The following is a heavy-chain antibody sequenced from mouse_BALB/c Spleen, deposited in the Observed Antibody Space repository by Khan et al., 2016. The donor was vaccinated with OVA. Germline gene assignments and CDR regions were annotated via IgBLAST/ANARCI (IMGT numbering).Heavy chain of an antibody. J-gene: IGHJ4*01. Sequence: EVQLQESGPGLVKPSQSLSLTCTVTGYSITRDYAWNWIRQFPGNKLEWMGYISNSGSASYNPSLKSRITNTRDTSKNQFFLQLNSATTEDPATYYCASELGRYYAMDYWGQGTSVTVSS. CDR1: GYSITRDYA. D-gene: IGHD4-1*01. V-gene: IGHV3-2*02. CDR2: ISNSGSA. CDR3: ASELGRYYAMDY.